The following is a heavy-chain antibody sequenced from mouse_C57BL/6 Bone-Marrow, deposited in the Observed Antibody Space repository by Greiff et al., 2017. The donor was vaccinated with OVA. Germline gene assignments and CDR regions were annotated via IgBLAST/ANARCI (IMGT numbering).Heavy chain of an antibody. Sequence: VQLQQSGAELARPGASVKLSCKASGYTFTSYGISWVKQRTGQGLEWIGEIYPRSGNTYYNEKFKGKATLTADKSSSTAYMELRSLTSEDSAVYFCAREDGNLRYFDVWGTGTTVTVSS. CDR3: AREDGNLRYFDV. V-gene: IGHV1-81*01. CDR2: IYPRSGNT. J-gene: IGHJ1*03. CDR1: GYTFTSYG. D-gene: IGHD2-1*01.